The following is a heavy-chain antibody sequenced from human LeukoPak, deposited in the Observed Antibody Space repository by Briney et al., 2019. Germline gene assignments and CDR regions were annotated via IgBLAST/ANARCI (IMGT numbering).Heavy chain of an antibody. D-gene: IGHD3-10*01. CDR3: ARDRITMVRGVSAY. J-gene: IGHJ4*02. V-gene: IGHV3-11*04. Sequence: GGSLRLSCAASGFTFRDYYMSWIRQAPGKGLEWVSYISSSGSTIYYADSVKGRFTISRDNAKNSLYLQMNSLRAEVTAVYYCARDRITMVRGVSAYWGQGTLVTVSS. CDR1: GFTFRDYY. CDR2: ISSSGSTI.